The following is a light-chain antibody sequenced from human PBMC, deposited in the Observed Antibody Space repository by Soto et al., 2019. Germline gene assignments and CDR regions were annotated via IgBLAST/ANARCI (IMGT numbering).Light chain of an antibody. CDR1: ESLFGF. CDR3: QSYNDWPFA. J-gene: IGKJ2*01. Sequence: DIVLTQSPPTLSVSPGDRVTLSCRASESLFGFLAWYQQKPGQAPRLPMYGVSTRATGIPARFSGGVSATDFTLTISSLQSEDSAFYFCQSYNDWPFASGLGTRLEI. V-gene: IGKV3-15*01. CDR2: GVS.